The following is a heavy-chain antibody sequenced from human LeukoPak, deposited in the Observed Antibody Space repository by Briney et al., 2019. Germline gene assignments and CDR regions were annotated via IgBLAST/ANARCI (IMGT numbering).Heavy chain of an antibody. Sequence: GGSLRLSCAASGFTFSRYWMTWVRQAPGKGLEWVANIKEDGTKTYYADSVKGRFTISRDNAQNSLYLQMNSLTPEDTAVYFCARGEAFCDYWGQGALVTVSS. CDR3: ARGEAFCDY. CDR1: GFTFSRYW. CDR2: IKEDGTKT. J-gene: IGHJ4*02. V-gene: IGHV3-7*05.